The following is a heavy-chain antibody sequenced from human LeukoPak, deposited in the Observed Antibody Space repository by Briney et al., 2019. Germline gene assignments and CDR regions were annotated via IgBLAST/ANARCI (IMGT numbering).Heavy chain of an antibody. V-gene: IGHV4-61*08. J-gene: IGHJ2*01. CDR1: GGSISSGGYY. CDR3: ARAPPPPITMSPVGDWYFDL. CDR2: IYYSGST. Sequence: SETLSLTCTVSGGSISSGGYYWSWIRQPPGKGLEWIGYIYYSGSTNYNPSLKSRVTISVDTSKNQFSLKLSSVTAADTAVYYCARAPPPPITMSPVGDWYFDLWGRGTLVTVSS. D-gene: IGHD3-22*01.